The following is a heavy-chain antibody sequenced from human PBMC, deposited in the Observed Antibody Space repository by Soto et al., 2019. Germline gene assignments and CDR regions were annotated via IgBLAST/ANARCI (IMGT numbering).Heavy chain of an antibody. D-gene: IGHD2-15*01. CDR2: IIPIFGTA. J-gene: IGHJ6*02. Sequence: QVQLVQSGAEVKKPGSSVKVSCKASGGTFSSYAISWVRQAPGQGLEWMGGIIPIFGTANYAQKFQGRVTINADESTSTAYMELSSLRSEDTAVYYCARGRVVVVAATRAYYGMDVWGQGTTVTVSS. CDR3: ARGRVVVVAATRAYYGMDV. V-gene: IGHV1-69*01. CDR1: GGTFSSYA.